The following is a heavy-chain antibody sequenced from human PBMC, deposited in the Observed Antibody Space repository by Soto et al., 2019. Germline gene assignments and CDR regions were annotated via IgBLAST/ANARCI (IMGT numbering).Heavy chain of an antibody. J-gene: IGHJ4*02. V-gene: IGHV5-51*01. CDR3: ARQVSAYGDQKSDY. CDR1: GYSFTSYW. D-gene: IGHD4-17*01. Sequence: GEALKISWKGSGYSFTSYWIGLGRQMPGEGLEWMGIIYPGDSDNRYSPSFQGQVTSSADKSISTAYLQWSSLKASDTAMYYCARQVSAYGDQKSDYWGQGTLVTVSS. CDR2: IYPGDSDN.